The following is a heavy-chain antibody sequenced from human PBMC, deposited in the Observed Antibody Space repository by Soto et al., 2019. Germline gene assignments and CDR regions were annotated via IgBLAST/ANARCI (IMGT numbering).Heavy chain of an antibody. CDR2: ISYDGSNK. Sequence: QVQLVESGGGVVQPGRSLRLSCAASGFTFSSYGMHWVRQAPGKGLEWVAVISYDGSNKYYADSVKGRFTISRDNSKNTLYLQMNSLRAEDTAVYYCARGSSSSWYEEYYFDYWGQGTLAPVSS. J-gene: IGHJ4*02. CDR3: ARGSSSSWYEEYYFDY. D-gene: IGHD6-13*01. CDR1: GFTFSSYG. V-gene: IGHV3-30*03.